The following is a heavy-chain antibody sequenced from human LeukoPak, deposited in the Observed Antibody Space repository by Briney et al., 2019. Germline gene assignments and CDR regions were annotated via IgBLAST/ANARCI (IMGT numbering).Heavy chain of an antibody. J-gene: IGHJ4*02. CDR2: IYASGST. V-gene: IGHV4-4*07. CDR3: ARLAYYYDSSGYYDY. D-gene: IGHD3-22*01. Sequence: SETLSLTCTVSGGSISNYYWSWIRQPAGMGLEWIGRIYASGSTSYNPSLKSRVTMSVDTSNNQFSLNLSSVTAADTAVYYCARLAYYYDSSGYYDYWGQGTLVTVSS. CDR1: GGSISNYY.